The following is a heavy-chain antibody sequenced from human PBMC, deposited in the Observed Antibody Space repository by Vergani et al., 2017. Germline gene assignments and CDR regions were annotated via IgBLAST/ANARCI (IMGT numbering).Heavy chain of an antibody. CDR2: IYYSGST. CDR1: GGSISSSSYY. Sequence: QLQLQESGPGLVKPSETLSLTCTVSGGSISSSSYYWGWIRQPPGKGLEWIGSIYYSGSTYYNPSLRSRVTISVATSKNQFSLKLSSVTAADTAAYYCGRDNHDYYYYEMDVWGKGTTVTVSS. V-gene: IGHV4-39*07. J-gene: IGHJ6*04. CDR3: GRDNHDYYYYEMDV.